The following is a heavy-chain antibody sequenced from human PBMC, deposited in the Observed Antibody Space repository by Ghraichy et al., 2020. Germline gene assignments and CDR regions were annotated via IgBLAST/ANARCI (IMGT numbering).Heavy chain of an antibody. CDR1: GGSVSSANYY. J-gene: IGHJ4*02. CDR3: ARDSYLLDY. CDR2: ISYSGST. Sequence: SQTLSLTCTVSGGSVSSANYYWSWIRQSPGKGLEWIGYISYSGSTNYNPSLKSRVIISVDRSKNQFSLKLSSVTAADTAVYYCARDSYLLDYWGQGTLVTVSS. V-gene: IGHV4-61*01. D-gene: IGHD3-10*01.